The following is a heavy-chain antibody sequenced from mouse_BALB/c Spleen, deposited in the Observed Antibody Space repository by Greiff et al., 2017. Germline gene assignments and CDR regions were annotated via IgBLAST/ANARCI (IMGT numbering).Heavy chain of an antibody. CDR2: ISSGGSYT. CDR1: GFTFSSYA. J-gene: IGHJ3*01. Sequence: KLMESGGGLVKPGGSLKLSCAASGFTFSSYAMSWVRQTPEKRLEWVATISSGGSYTYYPDSVKGRFTISRDNAKNTLYLQMSSLKSEDTAMYYCARQTTATWFAYWGQGTLVTVSA. V-gene: IGHV5-6*03. D-gene: IGHD1-2*01. CDR3: ARQTTATWFAY.